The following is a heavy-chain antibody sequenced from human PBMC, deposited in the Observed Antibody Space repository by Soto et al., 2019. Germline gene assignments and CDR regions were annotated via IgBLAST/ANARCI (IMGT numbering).Heavy chain of an antibody. CDR1: GFSISRYV. CDR3: AKGGGEGGYDFWSGYAMRESWAFDL. D-gene: IGHD3-3*01. J-gene: IGHJ3*01. Sequence: QVQLVESGGGVVQPGRSLRLSCAASGFSISRYVMHWVRQAPGKGLEWVAIIWFDGRNKYYGDSVKGRFTSSRDNSKNTLYLEMKSLRAEDTAVYYCAKGGGEGGYDFWSGYAMRESWAFDLWGQGTMVTVSS. CDR2: IWFDGRNK. V-gene: IGHV3-33*06.